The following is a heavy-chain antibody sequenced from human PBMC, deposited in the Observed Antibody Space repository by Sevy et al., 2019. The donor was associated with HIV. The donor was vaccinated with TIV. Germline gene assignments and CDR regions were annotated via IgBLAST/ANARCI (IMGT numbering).Heavy chain of an antibody. CDR1: GFTFSNAW. CDR2: IKGKIYDGTI. V-gene: IGHV3-15*01. Sequence: GGSLRLSCAASGFTFSNAWMSWVRQAPGKGLEWVGRIKGKIYDGTIDYAAPVKGRFSISRDDTKNTRYLQMNSLKTEDKDVYYCTTASWSQEDYYNYWGKGTLVTVSS. CDR3: TTASWSQEDYYNY. D-gene: IGHD6-13*01. J-gene: IGHJ4*02.